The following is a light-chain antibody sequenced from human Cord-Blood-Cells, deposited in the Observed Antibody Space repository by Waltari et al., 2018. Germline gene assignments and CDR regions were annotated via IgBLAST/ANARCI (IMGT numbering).Light chain of an antibody. V-gene: IGLV4-60*03. J-gene: IGLJ3*02. CDR1: SGHSSYI. CDR3: ETWDSNTRV. CDR2: LEGSGSY. Sequence: QPVLTQSSSASASLGSSLKLTCTLSSGHSSYIIASHPQQPGKAPRYLMKLEGSGSYNKGSGVPDRFAGSSSGADRYLTISNLQSEDEADYYCETWDSNTRVFGGGTKLTVL.